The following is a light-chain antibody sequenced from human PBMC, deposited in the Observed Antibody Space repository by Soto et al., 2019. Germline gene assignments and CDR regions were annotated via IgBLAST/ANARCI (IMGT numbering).Light chain of an antibody. CDR2: GAS. CDR1: QSVASN. Sequence: EIVMTQSPASLSVSPGDGATLSCRASQSVASNVAWYQQKPGQGPRLLIHGASTRAAGVPARFSGSGSGIDFSLTISSLQSEDFAVYYCQQYHNWPPQYTFGQGTKLQIK. CDR3: QQYHNWPPQYT. J-gene: IGKJ2*01. V-gene: IGKV3-15*01.